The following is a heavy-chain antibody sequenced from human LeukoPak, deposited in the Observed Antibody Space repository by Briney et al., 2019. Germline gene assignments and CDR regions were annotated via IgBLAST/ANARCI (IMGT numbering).Heavy chain of an antibody. J-gene: IGHJ6*03. CDR1: GGSVSSSSHY. Sequence: SETLSLTCTVSGGSVSSSSHYWGWIRQPPGKGQEWIGSIYYSGNTYYNPSLESRVTISVDTSKNQFSLKLRSVTAADTAVYYCARHRDRRYMDVWGKGTTVTVPS. CDR3: ARHRDRRYMDV. V-gene: IGHV4-39*01. CDR2: IYYSGNT. D-gene: IGHD2-15*01.